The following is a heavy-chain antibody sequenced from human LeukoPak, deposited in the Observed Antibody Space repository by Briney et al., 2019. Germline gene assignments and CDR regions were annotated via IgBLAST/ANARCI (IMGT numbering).Heavy chain of an antibody. CDR2: VYYSGRT. CDR3: ARGYSSSWYPSAFDI. CDR1: GDSLTSGSYY. D-gene: IGHD6-13*01. V-gene: IGHV4-61*01. J-gene: IGHJ3*02. Sequence: PSETLSLTCTVSGDSLTSGSYYWSWIRQPPGRGLEWIGYVYYSGRTNYNPSLKSRVTMSVDTSKNQFSLMLISVTAADTAVYYCARGYSSSWYPSAFDIWGQGTMVTVSS.